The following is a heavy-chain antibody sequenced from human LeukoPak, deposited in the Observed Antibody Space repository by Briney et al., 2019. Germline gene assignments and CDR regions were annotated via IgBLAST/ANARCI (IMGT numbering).Heavy chain of an antibody. CDR1: GFTFSGYW. D-gene: IGHD1-26*01. CDR2: IKSDGSFT. V-gene: IGHV3-74*01. CDR3: VRDNRSYNFDY. Sequence: GGTLRLSCAASGFTFSGYWMHWVRQAPGKGLVWVSCIKSDGSFTSVADSAKGRFTISRDNAKNTVYLQMNSLRAEDTAVYYCVRDNRSYNFDYWGQGTLVTVSS. J-gene: IGHJ4*02.